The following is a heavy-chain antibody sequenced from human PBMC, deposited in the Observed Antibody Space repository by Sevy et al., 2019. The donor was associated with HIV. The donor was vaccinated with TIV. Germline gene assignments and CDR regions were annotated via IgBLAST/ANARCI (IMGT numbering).Heavy chain of an antibody. CDR2: ISGSGGST. CDR1: GFTFSSYA. J-gene: IGHJ4*02. Sequence: WGSLRLSCAASGFTFSSYAMSWVRQAPGKGLEWVSAISGSGGSTYYADSVKGRFTISRDNSKNTLYLQMNSLRAEDTAVYYCANTGGYYCSSTSCYTFDYWGQGTLVTVSS. D-gene: IGHD2-2*02. V-gene: IGHV3-23*01. CDR3: ANTGGYYCSSTSCYTFDY.